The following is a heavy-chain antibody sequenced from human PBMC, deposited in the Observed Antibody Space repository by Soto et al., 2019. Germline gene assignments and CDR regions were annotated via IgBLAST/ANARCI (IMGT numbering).Heavy chain of an antibody. V-gene: IGHV1-18*01. Sequence: QVQLVQSGAEVKKPGASVKVSCKASGYTFSSYGISWVRQAPGQGLEWMGWISAYNGNTNYAQKLQGRVTMTTDTATSTDYMELGGLKPDDTGEYYFARATKDYYDSGGLASTRFVDLWGPGTLVTV. D-gene: IGHD3-22*01. CDR1: GYTFSSYG. CDR2: ISAYNGNT. J-gene: IGHJ2*01. CDR3: ARATKDYYDSGGLASTRFVDL.